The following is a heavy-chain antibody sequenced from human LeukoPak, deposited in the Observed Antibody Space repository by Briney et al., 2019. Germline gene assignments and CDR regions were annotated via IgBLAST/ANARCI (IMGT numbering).Heavy chain of an antibody. Sequence: GGSLRLSCAASGFTFSSYAMHWVRQAPGKGLEWVAVISYDGSNKYYADSVKGRFTISRDNSKNTLYLQMNSLRAEDTAVYYCARGEDAGLTTLRLVAYYYYGMDVWGQGTTVTVSS. D-gene: IGHD4-17*01. CDR3: ARGEDAGLTTLRLVAYYYYGMDV. CDR2: ISYDGSNK. J-gene: IGHJ6*02. CDR1: GFTFSSYA. V-gene: IGHV3-30-3*01.